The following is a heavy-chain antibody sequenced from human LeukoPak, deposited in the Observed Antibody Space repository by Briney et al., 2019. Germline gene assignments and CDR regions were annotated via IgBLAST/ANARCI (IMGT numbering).Heavy chain of an antibody. V-gene: IGHV4-39*01. CDR3: ARNRSAVGVPAATVRNHAFDI. D-gene: IGHD2-2*01. Sequence: SETLSLTCTVSGASITSSSDYWGWIRQPPGKGLEGIGSIYYSGSTYYNPSLKSRVSISVDTSNNQFSLNVNSVTAADTAVYFCARNRSAVGVPAATVRNHAFDIWGQGTMVTVSS. CDR2: IYYSGST. CDR1: GASITSSSDY. J-gene: IGHJ3*02.